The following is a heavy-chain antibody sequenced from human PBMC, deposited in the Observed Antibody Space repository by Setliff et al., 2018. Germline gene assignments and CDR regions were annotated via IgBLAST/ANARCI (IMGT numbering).Heavy chain of an antibody. Sequence: PSETLSLTCTVSGDSISSSSYYWSWIRQPPGKGLGWIGEINHSGSTNYNPSLKSRVTISLDTSRNQVSLKLSSVTAADTAVYYCARDRQYCSSTSCYTSYFYYYAMDIWGQGTTVTVSS. D-gene: IGHD2-2*02. CDR2: INHSGST. CDR3: ARDRQYCSSTSCYTSYFYYYAMDI. CDR1: GDSISSSSYY. J-gene: IGHJ6*02. V-gene: IGHV4-39*07.